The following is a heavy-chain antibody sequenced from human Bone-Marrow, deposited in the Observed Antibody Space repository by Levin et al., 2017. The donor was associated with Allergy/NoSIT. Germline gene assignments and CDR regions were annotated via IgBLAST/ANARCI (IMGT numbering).Heavy chain of an antibody. J-gene: IGHJ4*02. CDR3: ASRKGGYGDFY. Sequence: GGSLRLSCAASGFTFSSYWMHWVRQAPGKGLVWVSRINSDGSSTSYADSVKGRFTISRDNAKNTLYLQMNSLRAEDTAVYYCASRKGGYGDFYWGQGTLVTVSS. V-gene: IGHV3-74*01. CDR2: INSDGSST. D-gene: IGHD4-17*01. CDR1: GFTFSSYW.